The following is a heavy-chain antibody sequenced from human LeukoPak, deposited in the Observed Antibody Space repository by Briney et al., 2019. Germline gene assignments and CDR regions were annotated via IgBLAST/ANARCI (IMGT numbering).Heavy chain of an antibody. D-gene: IGHD3-22*01. CDR2: IYYSGST. J-gene: IGHJ4*02. V-gene: IGHV4-30-4*01. Sequence: SQTLSLTCTVSGGSISSGDYYWSWIRQPPGKGLEWIGYIYYSGSTYYNPSLKSRITISVDTSKNHFSLKLSSVTAADTAVYYCARVKKEWFYDSSGYNDYWGQGTLVTVSS. CDR1: GGSISSGDYY. CDR3: ARVKKEWFYDSSGYNDY.